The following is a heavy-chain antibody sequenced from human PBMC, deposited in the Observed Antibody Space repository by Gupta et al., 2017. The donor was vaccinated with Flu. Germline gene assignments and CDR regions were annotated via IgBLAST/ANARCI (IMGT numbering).Heavy chain of an antibody. CDR3: ARRGTYYFDF. V-gene: IGHV4-31*03. CDR2: VHYSGNT. D-gene: IGHD1-7*01. CDR1: GGSINVFSFF. J-gene: IGHJ4*02. Sequence: QMQLQESGPRLVKPSQTLSLTCSVSGGSINVFSFFWAWIRQVPGKGLEWIGYVHYSGNTYYNPSLRSRLMMSIDTSKNEFSLEMTSLTAADTAMYYCARRGTYYFDFWGQGALVTVSS.